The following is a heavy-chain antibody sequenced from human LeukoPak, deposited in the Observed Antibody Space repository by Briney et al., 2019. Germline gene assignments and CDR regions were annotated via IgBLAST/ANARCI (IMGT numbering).Heavy chain of an antibody. CDR2: IYYSGST. V-gene: IGHV4-59*01. CDR3: ARGGCSSTSCYGIRGP. Sequence: SETLSLTCTVSGGSISSYYWSWIRQPPGKGLEWIGYIYYSGSTNYNPSLKSRVTISVGTSKNQFSLKLSSVTAADTAVYYCARGGCSSTSCYGIRGPWGQGTLVTVSS. CDR1: GGSISSYY. D-gene: IGHD2-2*01. J-gene: IGHJ5*02.